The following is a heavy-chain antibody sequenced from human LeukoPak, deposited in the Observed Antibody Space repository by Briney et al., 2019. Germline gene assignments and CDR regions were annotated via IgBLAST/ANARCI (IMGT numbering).Heavy chain of an antibody. D-gene: IGHD2-2*01. Sequence: GASVKVSCKASGYTFTGYYMHWVRQAPGQGLEWMGWINPNSGGTNYAQKFQGRVTLTRDTSISTAYMELSRVRSDDTAVYYCARRGCSSTSCPLAFDIWGQGTMVTVSS. CDR1: GYTFTGYY. CDR2: INPNSGGT. CDR3: ARRGCSSTSCPLAFDI. J-gene: IGHJ3*02. V-gene: IGHV1-2*02.